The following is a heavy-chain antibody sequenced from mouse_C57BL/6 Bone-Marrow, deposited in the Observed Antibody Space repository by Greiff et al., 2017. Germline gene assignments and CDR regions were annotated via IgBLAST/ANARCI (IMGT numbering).Heavy chain of an antibody. V-gene: IGHV1-69*01. Sequence: QVQLQQPGAELVMPGASVKLSCKASGYTFTSSWMHWVKQRPGQGLEWIGEIDPSDSYTNYNQKFKGKSTLTVDKSSSTAYMQLSSLTSEDSAVYYCALYSNYGAYWGQGTLVTVSA. CDR3: ALYSNYGAY. J-gene: IGHJ3*01. D-gene: IGHD2-5*01. CDR2: IDPSDSYT. CDR1: GYTFTSSW.